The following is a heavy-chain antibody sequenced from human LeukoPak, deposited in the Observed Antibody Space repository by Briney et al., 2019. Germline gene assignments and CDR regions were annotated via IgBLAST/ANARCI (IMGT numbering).Heavy chain of an antibody. V-gene: IGHV3-23*01. CDR1: GFTFSSYA. Sequence: GGSLRLSCAASGFTFSSYAMSWVRQAPGKGLEWVSSINPTDGTTFYADSVKGRFTISRDNSKNTLFLQMNSLRAEDTAIYYCAKERSVAGTAFDYWGQGTLVTVSS. CDR2: INPTDGTT. CDR3: AKERSVAGTAFDY. J-gene: IGHJ4*02. D-gene: IGHD6-19*01.